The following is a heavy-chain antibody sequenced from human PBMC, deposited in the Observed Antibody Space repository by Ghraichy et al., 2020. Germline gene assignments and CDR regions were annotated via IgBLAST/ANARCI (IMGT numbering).Heavy chain of an antibody. J-gene: IGHJ4*02. Sequence: SETLSLTCTVSGGSIRSAGYYWTWIRQHQHPGKSLEWIGNIYYTGITDYNPSLNSRIAISVDTSKNQFSLNLDSVTAADTAVYYCATNHGDYAKSVFDYWGQGALVTVSS. D-gene: IGHD4-17*01. CDR1: GGSIRSAGYY. V-gene: IGHV4-31*03. CDR2: IYYTGIT. CDR3: ATNHGDYAKSVFDY.